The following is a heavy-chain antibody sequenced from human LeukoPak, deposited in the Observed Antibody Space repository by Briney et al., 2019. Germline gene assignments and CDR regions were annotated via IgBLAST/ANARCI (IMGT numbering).Heavy chain of an antibody. D-gene: IGHD3-22*01. CDR3: AREIGVGRYHYDSSGYYYYYYYYMDV. J-gene: IGHJ6*03. CDR2: IHYSGST. Sequence: PSETLSLTCTVSGGSISSSSYYWGWIRQPPGKGLEWIGSIHYSGSTNYNPSLKSRVTISVDTSKNQFSLKLSSVTAADTAVYYCAREIGVGRYHYDSSGYYYYYYYYMDVWGKGTTVTVSS. CDR1: GGSISSSSYY. V-gene: IGHV4-39*07.